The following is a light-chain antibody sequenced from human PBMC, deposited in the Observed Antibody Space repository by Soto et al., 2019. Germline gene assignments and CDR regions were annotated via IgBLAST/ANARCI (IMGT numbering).Light chain of an antibody. Sequence: DIVMTQTPLSLPVTPGEPASISCRSSQSLLHSNGYNYLDWYLQKPGQSPQLLIYLGSNRASGVXDXYSGSGSGTDFTLKISRVEAEDVGVYYCMQALQPAITFGQGTRLEIK. J-gene: IGKJ5*01. V-gene: IGKV2-28*01. CDR3: MQALQPAIT. CDR2: LGS. CDR1: QSLLHSNGYNY.